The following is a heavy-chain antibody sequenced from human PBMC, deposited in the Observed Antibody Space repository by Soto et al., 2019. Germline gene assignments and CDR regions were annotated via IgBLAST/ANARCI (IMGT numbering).Heavy chain of an antibody. D-gene: IGHD3-3*02. CDR1: DGSVSSYGYY. Sequence: QVQLQESGPGLVKPSVTLSLTCTVSDGSVSSYGYYWTWVRQAPGKGLEWIGYIAYNGGTSYNPSLRSRVTISVDTSKSQFSLDLSFATAADTALYYCTRGGHFYEYMIWGQGTLVTVSS. CDR3: TRGGHFYEYMI. J-gene: IGHJ4*02. CDR2: IAYNGGT. V-gene: IGHV4-61*08.